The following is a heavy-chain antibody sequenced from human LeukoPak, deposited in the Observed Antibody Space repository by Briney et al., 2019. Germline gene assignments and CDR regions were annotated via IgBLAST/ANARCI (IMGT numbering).Heavy chain of an antibody. V-gene: IGHV3-23*01. CDR2: ISSSGDT. CDR3: AKGDYSLDY. CDR1: GFTFTNYA. D-gene: IGHD2-15*01. Sequence: GGSLRLSCAASGFTFTNYAMSWVRQAPGKGLEWLSAISSSGDTYYADSVRGRFTISRDNSKNTLYLQMNRLRAEDTAVYYCAKGDYSLDYWGQGTLVTVSS. J-gene: IGHJ4*02.